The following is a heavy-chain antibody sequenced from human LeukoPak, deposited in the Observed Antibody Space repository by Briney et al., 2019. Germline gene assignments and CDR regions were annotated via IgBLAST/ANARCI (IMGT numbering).Heavy chain of an antibody. J-gene: IGHJ4*02. CDR3: ARGIVGATGFDY. D-gene: IGHD1-26*01. CDR2: IKQDGSEK. V-gene: IGHV3-7*01. Sequence: GGSLRLSCAASGFTFSSYRMSWVRQAPGKGLEWVANIKQDGSEKYYVDSVKGRFTISRDNAKNSLYLQMNSLRAEDTAVYYCARGIVGATGFDYWGQGTLVTVSS. CDR1: GFTFSSYR.